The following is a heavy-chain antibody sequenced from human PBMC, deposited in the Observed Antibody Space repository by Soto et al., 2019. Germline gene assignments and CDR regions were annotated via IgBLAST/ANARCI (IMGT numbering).Heavy chain of an antibody. J-gene: IGHJ6*03. CDR2: ISGSGGST. Sequence: ESGGGLVQPGGSLRLSCAASGFTFSSYAMSWVRQAPGKGLEWVSAISGSGGSTYYADSVKGRFTISRDNSKNTLYLQMNSLRAEDTAVYYCAKGGGYCSGGSCYSSGYYYYYMDVWGKGTTVTVSS. V-gene: IGHV3-23*01. CDR3: AKGGGYCSGGSCYSSGYYYYYMDV. D-gene: IGHD2-15*01. CDR1: GFTFSSYA.